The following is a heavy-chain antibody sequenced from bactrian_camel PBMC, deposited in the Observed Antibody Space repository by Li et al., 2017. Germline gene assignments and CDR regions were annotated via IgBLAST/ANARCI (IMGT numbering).Heavy chain of an antibody. CDR2: IYNGGENT. D-gene: IGHD6*01. V-gene: IGHV3S36*01. CDR3: ALAGSCASRFPRSQSFPD. J-gene: IGHJ4*01. Sequence: VQLVESGGGLVQPGGSLRLSCTASGYTYDYNYMAWFRQAPGKEREGVAVIYNGGENTYYADSVKGRFVISQDKDKDTVVLQMNSLKPDDTGMYYCALAGSCASRFPRSQSFPDWGQGTQVTVS. CDR1: GYTYDYNY.